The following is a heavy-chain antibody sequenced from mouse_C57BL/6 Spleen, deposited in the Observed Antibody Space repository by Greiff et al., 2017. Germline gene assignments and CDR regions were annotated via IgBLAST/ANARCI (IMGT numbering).Heavy chain of an antibody. CDR3: ARRTTVSPAWFAY. D-gene: IGHD1-1*01. CDR2: IYPRDGST. Sequence: VKVVESDAELVKPGASVKISCKVSGYTFTDHTIHWMKQRPEQGLEWIGYIYPRDGSTKYNEKFKGKATLTADKSSSTAYMQLNSLTSEDSAVYFCARRTTVSPAWFAYWGQGTLVTVSA. V-gene: IGHV1-78*01. CDR1: GYTFTDHT. J-gene: IGHJ3*01.